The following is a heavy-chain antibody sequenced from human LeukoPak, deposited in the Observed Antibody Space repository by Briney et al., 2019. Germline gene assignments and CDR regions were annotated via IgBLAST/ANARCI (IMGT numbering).Heavy chain of an antibody. Sequence: GGSLRLSCAASGVTFSSYAMSWVRQAPGKGLEWVSASSGSGGSTYYADSVKGRFTISRDNSKNTLYLQMNSLRAEDTAVYYCARTPIAAAGRNYFDYWGQGTLVTVSS. CDR3: ARTPIAAAGRNYFDY. D-gene: IGHD6-13*01. CDR2: SSGSGGST. CDR1: GVTFSSYA. J-gene: IGHJ4*02. V-gene: IGHV3-23*01.